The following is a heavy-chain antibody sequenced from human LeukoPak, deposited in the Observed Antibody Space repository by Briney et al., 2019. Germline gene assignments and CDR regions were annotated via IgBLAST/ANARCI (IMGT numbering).Heavy chain of an antibody. CDR2: LSSSGSTI. V-gene: IGHV3-11*01. Sequence: PGGSLRLSCAASGFTFSDSILSWICHGPGQGLERVSFLSSSGSTIYYADSVKGRFTISRDNAKNSLYLQMNSLRAEDTAVYYCARVGSRNDAFYFWGQGTMVTVSS. D-gene: IGHD3-10*01. CDR1: GFTFSDSI. CDR3: ARVGSRNDAFYF. J-gene: IGHJ3*01.